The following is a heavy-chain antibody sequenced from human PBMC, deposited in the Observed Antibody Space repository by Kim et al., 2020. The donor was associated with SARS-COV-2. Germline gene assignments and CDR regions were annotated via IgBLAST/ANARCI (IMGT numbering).Heavy chain of an antibody. CDR2: IIPIFGTA. J-gene: IGHJ6*02. CDR1: GGTFSSYA. CDR3: ARETEGRQQLSILPSYYGMDV. Sequence: SVKVSCKASGGTFSSYAISWVRQAPGQGLEWMGGIIPIFGTANYAQKFQGRVTITADESTSTAYMELSSLRSEDTAVYYCARETEGRQQLSILPSYYGMDVWGQGTTVTVSS. D-gene: IGHD6-13*01. V-gene: IGHV1-69*13.